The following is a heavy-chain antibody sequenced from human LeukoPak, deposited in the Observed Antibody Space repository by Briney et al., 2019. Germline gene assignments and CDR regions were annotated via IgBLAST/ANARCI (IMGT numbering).Heavy chain of an antibody. Sequence: ASVKVSCKASGYTFTSYGISWVRQAPGQGLEWMGWISAYNGNTNYAQKLLGRVTMTTDTSTSTAYMELRSLRSDDTAVYYCARDMPLNYYDSSGYYYVGWFDPWGQGTLVTVSS. D-gene: IGHD3-22*01. V-gene: IGHV1-18*01. CDR2: ISAYNGNT. CDR3: ARDMPLNYYDSSGYYYVGWFDP. J-gene: IGHJ5*02. CDR1: GYTFTSYG.